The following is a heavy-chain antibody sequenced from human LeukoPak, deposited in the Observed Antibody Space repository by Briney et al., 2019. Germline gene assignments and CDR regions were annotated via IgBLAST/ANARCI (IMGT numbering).Heavy chain of an antibody. Sequence: GASVKVSCKASGYTFTSYGISWVRQAPGQGLEWMGWISAYNGNTNYAQKLQGRATMTTDTSTSTVYMELRSEDTAVYYCAREGIAAAGNPDDYYYYYMDVWGKGTTVTISS. D-gene: IGHD6-13*01. V-gene: IGHV1-18*01. CDR3: AREGIAAAGNPDDYYYYYMDV. CDR1: GYTFTSYG. J-gene: IGHJ6*03. CDR2: ISAYNGNT.